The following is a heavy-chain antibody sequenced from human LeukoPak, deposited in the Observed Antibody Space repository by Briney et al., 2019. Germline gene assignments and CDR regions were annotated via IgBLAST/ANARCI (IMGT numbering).Heavy chain of an antibody. V-gene: IGHV3-66*01. CDR3: ARGQPSSGWYVFDY. CDR2: IYSGGST. D-gene: IGHD6-19*01. Sequence: PGGSLRLSCAASGFTFSSYEMHWVRQAPGKGLEWVSVIYSGGSTYYADSVKGRFTISRDNSKNTLYLQMNSLRAEDTAVYYCARGQPSSGWYVFDYWGQGTLVTVSS. CDR1: GFTFSSYE. J-gene: IGHJ4*02.